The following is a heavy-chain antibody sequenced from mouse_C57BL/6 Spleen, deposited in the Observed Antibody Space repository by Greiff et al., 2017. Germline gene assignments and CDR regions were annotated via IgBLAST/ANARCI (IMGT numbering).Heavy chain of an antibody. D-gene: IGHD3-2*02. V-gene: IGHV3-1*01. J-gene: IGHJ2*01. CDR2: ISYSGST. CDR1: GYSITSGYD. CDR3: ARESSGYYFDY. Sequence: EVHLVESGPGMVKPSQSLSLTCTVTGYSITSGYDWHWIRHFPGNKLEWMGYISYSGSTNYNPSLKSRISITHDTSKNHFFLKLNSVTTEDTATYYCARESSGYYFDYWGQGTTLTVSS.